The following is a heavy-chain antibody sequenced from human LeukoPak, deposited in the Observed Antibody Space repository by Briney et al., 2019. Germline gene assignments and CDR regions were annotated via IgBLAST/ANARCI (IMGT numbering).Heavy chain of an antibody. J-gene: IGHJ4*02. V-gene: IGHV3-23*01. D-gene: IGHD2-15*01. CDR3: AKGILEYCSGSRCYPFDY. CDR2: ITGNGGGT. CDR1: GFTFRNYA. Sequence: GGSLRLSCAASGFTFRNYAMTWVRQAPGKGPECVSVITGNGGGTAYADSVKGRFTISRDNSKNTLYLQMTSLRDEDTAVYYCAKGILEYCSGSRCYPFDYWGQGTLVTVSS.